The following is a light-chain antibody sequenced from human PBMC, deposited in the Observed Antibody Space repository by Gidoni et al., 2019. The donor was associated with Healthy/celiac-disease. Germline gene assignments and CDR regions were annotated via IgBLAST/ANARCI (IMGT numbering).Light chain of an antibody. J-gene: IGKJ2*01. CDR3: QQRSNWHPGT. CDR2: DAS. V-gene: IGKV3D-11*01. CDR1: QGVSSY. Sequence: IVLTQSPATLSLSPGEIATLSCRASQGVSSYLAWYQQNPGQAPRLLIYDASNKATGIPARFSGSGPGTDFTLTISSLEPEDFAVYYCQQRSNWHPGTFGQGTKLEIK.